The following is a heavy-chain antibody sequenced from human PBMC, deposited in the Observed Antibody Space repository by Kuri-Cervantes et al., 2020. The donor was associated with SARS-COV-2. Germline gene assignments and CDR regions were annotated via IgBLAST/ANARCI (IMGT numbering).Heavy chain of an antibody. CDR1: GFTFSSYG. CDR3: AKEYSGSWGYGY. J-gene: IGHJ4*02. D-gene: IGHD1-26*01. CDR2: ISYDGNNK. Sequence: GGSLRLSCAASGFTFSSYGMHWVRQAPGKGLEWVAVISYDGNNKYYADSVKGRFTISRDNSKNTLYLQMNSLRAEDTAVYYCAKEYSGSWGYGYWGQGTLVTVSS. V-gene: IGHV3-30*18.